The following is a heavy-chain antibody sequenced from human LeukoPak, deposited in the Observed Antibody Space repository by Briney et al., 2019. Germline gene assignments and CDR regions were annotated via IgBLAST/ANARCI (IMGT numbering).Heavy chain of an antibody. V-gene: IGHV3-15*01. Sequence: GGSLRLSCAASGFTFSNAWMSWVRQAPGKGLEWVGRIKSKTDGGTTDYAAPVKGRFTISRDDSKNTLYLQMNSLKTEDTAVYYCTTAPGYDTLTGSDYWGQGTLVTVSS. D-gene: IGHD3-9*01. CDR2: IKSKTDGGTT. CDR3: TTAPGYDTLTGSDY. CDR1: GFTFSNAW. J-gene: IGHJ4*02.